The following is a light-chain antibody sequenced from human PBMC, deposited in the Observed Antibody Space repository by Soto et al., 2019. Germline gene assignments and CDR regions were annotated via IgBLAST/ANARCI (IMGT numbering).Light chain of an antibody. J-gene: IGLJ1*01. CDR3: CTYATTSTSLV. V-gene: IGLV2-23*01. CDR2: EAT. Sequence: QSALTQPASVSGSPGQSITISCTGTSSDVGHYNLVSWFQQYPGKAPKLLIYEATKRPSGVSNRFSGSKSGSTASLTISGLQAEDEADYFCCTYATTSTSLVFGTGTKVTVL. CDR1: SSDVGHYNL.